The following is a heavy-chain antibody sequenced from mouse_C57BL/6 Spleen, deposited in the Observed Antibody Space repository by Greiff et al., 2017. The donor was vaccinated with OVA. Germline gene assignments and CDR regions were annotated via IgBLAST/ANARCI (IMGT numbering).Heavy chain of an antibody. D-gene: IGHD3-2*02. CDR2: ISYDGSN. V-gene: IGHV3-6*01. J-gene: IGHJ3*01. Sequence: ESGPGLVKPSQSLSLTCSVTGYSITSGYYWNWIRQFPGNKLEWMGYISYDGSNNYNPSLKNRISITRDTSKNQFFLKLNSVTTEDTATYYCAREGSSGYLAWFAYWGQGTLVTVSA. CDR1: GYSITSGYY. CDR3: AREGSSGYLAWFAY.